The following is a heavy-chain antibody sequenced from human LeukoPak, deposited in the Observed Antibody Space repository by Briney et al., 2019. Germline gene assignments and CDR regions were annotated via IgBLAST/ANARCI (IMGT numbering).Heavy chain of an antibody. V-gene: IGHV1-46*01. J-gene: IGHJ4*02. D-gene: IGHD3/OR15-3a*01. CDR3: ARIWTGGY. CDR1: GYTFTSNY. Sequence: ASVKVSCKAFGYTFTSNYMHWVRQAPGQGPEWMGVISPSGGSTTYAQKFQGRVTMTRDMSTSTVYMELSSLRSEDTAVYYCARIWTGGYWGQGTLVTVSS. CDR2: ISPSGGST.